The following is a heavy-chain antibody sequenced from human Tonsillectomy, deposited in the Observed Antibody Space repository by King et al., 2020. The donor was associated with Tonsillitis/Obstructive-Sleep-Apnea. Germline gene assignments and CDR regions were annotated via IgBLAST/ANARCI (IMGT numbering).Heavy chain of an antibody. CDR3: ARVGGCSQGWFDP. CDR2: ISRSSSYT. V-gene: IGHV3-11*06. CDR1: GFTFSDYY. D-gene: IGHD2-15*01. Sequence: VQLVESGGGLVKPGGSLRLSCAASGFTFSDYYMSWIRQAPGKGLEWVSYISRSSSYTNYADSVKGRFTISRDNAKNSLYLQMNSLRAEDTAVYYCARVGGCSQGWFDPWGQGTLVTVSS. J-gene: IGHJ5*02.